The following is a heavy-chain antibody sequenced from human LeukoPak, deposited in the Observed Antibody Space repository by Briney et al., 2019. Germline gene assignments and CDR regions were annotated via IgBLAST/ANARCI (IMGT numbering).Heavy chain of an antibody. D-gene: IGHD2-2*02. Sequence: SVKVSCKASGGTFSSYAISWVRQAPGQGLEWMEGIIPIFGTANYAQKFQGRVTITTDESTSTAYMELSSLRSEDTAVYYCARGWNVVVPAAIVRDDAFDIWGQGTMVTVSS. CDR3: ARGWNVVVPAAIVRDDAFDI. V-gene: IGHV1-69*05. CDR2: IIPIFGTA. CDR1: GGTFSSYA. J-gene: IGHJ3*02.